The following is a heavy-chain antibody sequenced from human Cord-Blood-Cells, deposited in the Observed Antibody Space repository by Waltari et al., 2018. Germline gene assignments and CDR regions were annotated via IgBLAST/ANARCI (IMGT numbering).Heavy chain of an antibody. CDR2: IYYSGST. D-gene: IGHD6-13*01. CDR1: GGSISSGDYY. V-gene: IGHV4-30-4*01. J-gene: IGHJ4*02. CDR3: ASLFYSSSWYHYCDY. Sequence: QVQLQESGPGLVKPSQTLSLTCTVSGGSISSGDYYWSWIHQPPGKGLEWIGYIYYSGSTYDHPVLKGGVTISVETSKTQFSLKLSSVTAADTAVYYWASLFYSSSWYHYCDYWGQGTLVTVSS.